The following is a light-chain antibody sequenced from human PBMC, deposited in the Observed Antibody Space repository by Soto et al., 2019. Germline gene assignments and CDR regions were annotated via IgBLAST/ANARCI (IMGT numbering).Light chain of an antibody. CDR1: KLGDKY. CDR2: QDS. J-gene: IGLJ1*01. Sequence: SSELTQPPSVSVSPGQTVSITCSGDKLGDKYACWYQQKPGQSPVLVIYQDSKRPSGIPERFSGSNSGNTATLTISGTQAMDEADYYCQAWDSSIYVFGTGTKLTVL. CDR3: QAWDSSIYV. V-gene: IGLV3-1*01.